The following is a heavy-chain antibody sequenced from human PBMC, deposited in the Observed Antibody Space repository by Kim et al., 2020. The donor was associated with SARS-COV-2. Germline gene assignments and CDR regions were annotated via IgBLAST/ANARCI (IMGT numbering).Heavy chain of an antibody. Sequence: GGSKYYADSGKGRFTISRDISKNTLYLQMNSLRAEDTAVYYCARHDRFDPWGQGTLVTVSS. CDR3: ARHDRFDP. CDR2: GGSK. V-gene: IGHV3-53*01. D-gene: IGHD1-1*01. J-gene: IGHJ5*02.